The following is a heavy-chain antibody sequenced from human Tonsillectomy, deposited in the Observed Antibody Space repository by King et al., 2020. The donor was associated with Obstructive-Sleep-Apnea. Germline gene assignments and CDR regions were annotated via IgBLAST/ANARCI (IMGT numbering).Heavy chain of an antibody. CDR3: AKALGYSSSWPYYFDY. V-gene: IGHV3-30*02. CDR2: IRYDGSNK. CDR1: GFTFSSYG. J-gene: IGHJ4*02. Sequence: VQLVESGGGVVQPGRSLRLSCAASGFTFSSYGMHWVRQAPGKGLEWVAFIRYDGSNKYYADSVKGRFTISRDNSKNTLYLQMNSLRAEDTAVYYCAKALGYSSSWPYYFDYWGQGTLVTVSS. D-gene: IGHD6-13*01.